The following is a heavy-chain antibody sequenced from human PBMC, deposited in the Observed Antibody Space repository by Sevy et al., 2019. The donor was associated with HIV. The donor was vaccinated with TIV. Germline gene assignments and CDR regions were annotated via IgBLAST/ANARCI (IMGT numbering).Heavy chain of an antibody. CDR3: ARDQLGSIDY. J-gene: IGHJ4*02. D-gene: IGHD7-27*01. V-gene: IGHV3-30-3*01. Sequence: GGSLRLSCAVSGFTFSTYAMHWVRQAPGKGLECVAIVSSDGSEINYADSVKGRFTISRDNSRNTLYLQMNSLRTEDTALYYCARDQLGSIDYWCQGTLVTVSS. CDR2: VSSDGSEI. CDR1: GFTFSTYA.